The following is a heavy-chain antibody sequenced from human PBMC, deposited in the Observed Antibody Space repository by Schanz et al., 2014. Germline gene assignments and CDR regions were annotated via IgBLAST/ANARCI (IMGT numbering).Heavy chain of an antibody. D-gene: IGHD3-16*02. Sequence: QVQLQESGPGLVKASQTLSLTCSVSGASISSANHYWAWVRQPPGKGLEWIGCIYYSGTTYYNPSLRSRPSISVDTFRNLLSLKVTSVTAADTAIYDCARVSHVYRYYYIDFWGKGTTVTVSS. CDR1: GASISSANHY. J-gene: IGHJ6*03. CDR2: IYYSGTT. CDR3: ARVSHVYRYYYIDF. V-gene: IGHV4-31*03.